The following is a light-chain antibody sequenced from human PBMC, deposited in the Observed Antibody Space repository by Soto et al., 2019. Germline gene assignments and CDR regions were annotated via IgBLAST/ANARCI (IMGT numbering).Light chain of an antibody. CDR2: LGS. Sequence: DIVMTQSPLSLPVTPGEPASISCRSSQSLLHSNGYNYLDWYLQKPGQSPQLLIYLGSNRASGVPDRFSGSGSGTDFTLKISRVEADDVGVYYCMQALPNWTFGQGTKVEIK. CDR1: QSLLHSNGYNY. V-gene: IGKV2-28*01. J-gene: IGKJ1*01. CDR3: MQALPNWT.